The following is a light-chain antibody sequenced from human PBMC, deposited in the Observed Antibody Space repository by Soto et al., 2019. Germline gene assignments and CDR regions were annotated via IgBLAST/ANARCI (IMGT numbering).Light chain of an antibody. J-gene: IGLJ2*01. CDR2: EVI. CDR1: SSDVGGYNY. V-gene: IGLV2-8*01. CDR3: SSYAGSNNLV. Sequence: QSVLTQPPSASGSPGQSVTISCIGTSSDVGGYNYVSWYQQHPGKAPKLIIYEVIKRPSGVPDRFSGSKSGNTASLTVSGLQAEDEADYYCSSYAGSNNLVFGGGTQLTVL.